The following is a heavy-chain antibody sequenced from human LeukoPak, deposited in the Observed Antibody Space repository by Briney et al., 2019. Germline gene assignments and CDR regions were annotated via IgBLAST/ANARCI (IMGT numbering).Heavy chain of an antibody. CDR1: GYTFTGYY. D-gene: IGHD1-26*01. J-gene: IGHJ3*02. Sequence: ASVTVSCKASGYTFTGYYMHWVRQAPGQGLEWMGWINPNSGGANYAQKFQGWVTMTRDTSISTAYMELSRLRSDDTAVYYCARVGKYSGSYRNDAFDIWGQGTMVTVSS. CDR3: ARVGKYSGSYRNDAFDI. CDR2: INPNSGGA. V-gene: IGHV1-2*04.